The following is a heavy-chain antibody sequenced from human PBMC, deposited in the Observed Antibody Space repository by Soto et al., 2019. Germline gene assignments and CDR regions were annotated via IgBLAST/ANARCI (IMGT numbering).Heavy chain of an antibody. D-gene: IGHD4-17*01. CDR3: ASWTTVTTERFDAFDI. CDR1: GDTISTGGYT. Sequence: PSETLALTCDVSGDTISTGGYTWAWIRQPPGKALEWIGHTYHSGNPYYNPSLKSRVIISVDRSKNQFSLKVRSVTAADTAVYYCASWTTVTTERFDAFDIWGQGTMVTVSS. V-gene: IGHV4-30-2*01. J-gene: IGHJ3*02. CDR2: TYHSGNP.